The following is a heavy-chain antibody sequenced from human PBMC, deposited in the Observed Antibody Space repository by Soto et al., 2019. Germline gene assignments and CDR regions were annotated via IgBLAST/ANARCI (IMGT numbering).Heavy chain of an antibody. V-gene: IGHV4-30-2*01. CDR3: ARGGGSPYHNHEFDF. D-gene: IGHD6-13*01. Sequence: SETLSLTCAVSGGSISSGGYSWSWIRQPPGKGLEWIGYIYHSGSTYYNLSLKSRVTISVDRSKNQFSLKLSSVTAADTAVYHCARGGGSPYHNHEFDFWGQGTLVTVSS. J-gene: IGHJ4*02. CDR2: IYHSGST. CDR1: GGSISSGGYS.